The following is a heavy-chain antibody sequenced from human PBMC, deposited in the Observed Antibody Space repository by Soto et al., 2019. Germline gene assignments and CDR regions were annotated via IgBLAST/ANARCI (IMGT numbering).Heavy chain of an antibody. CDR2: INPNSGGT. J-gene: IGHJ3*02. D-gene: IGHD3-22*01. CDR3: ARMGGGSYYYDSSGYLDAFDI. Sequence: GXSVKVSCKASGYTFTCYYMHWVRQAPGQGLEWVGWINPNSGGTNYAQKFQGRVTMTRDTSISTAYMGLSRLRSDYTAVYYCARMGGGSYYYDSSGYLDAFDIWGQGTMVTVSS. V-gene: IGHV1-2*02. CDR1: GYTFTCYY.